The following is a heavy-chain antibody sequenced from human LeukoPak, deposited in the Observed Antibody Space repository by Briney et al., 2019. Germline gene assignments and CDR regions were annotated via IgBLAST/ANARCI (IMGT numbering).Heavy chain of an antibody. V-gene: IGHV3-30*03. CDR1: GFTFSSYG. J-gene: IGHJ4*02. CDR2: ISYDGSNK. D-gene: IGHD6-13*01. CDR3: ARDRWQLVGSVDY. Sequence: GGSLRLSCAASGFTFSSYGMHWVRQAPGKGLEWVAVISYDGSNKYYADSVKGRFTISRDNSKNTLYLQMNSLRAEDTAVYYCARDRWQLVGSVDYWGQGTLVTVSS.